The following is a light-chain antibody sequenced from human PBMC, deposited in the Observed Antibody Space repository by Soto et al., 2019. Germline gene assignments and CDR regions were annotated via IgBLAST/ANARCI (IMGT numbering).Light chain of an antibody. CDR3: QQDYNLPFT. CDR1: QSVSSN. CDR2: DAS. V-gene: IGKV3D-15*01. J-gene: IGKJ5*01. Sequence: EIVMTQSPATLSVSPGERATLSCRASQSVSSNLAWYQQKPGQAPRLLIYDASNRATGIPARFSGSGSGTDFTLTISSLQAEDFAVYYCQQDYNLPFTFGQGTRLE.